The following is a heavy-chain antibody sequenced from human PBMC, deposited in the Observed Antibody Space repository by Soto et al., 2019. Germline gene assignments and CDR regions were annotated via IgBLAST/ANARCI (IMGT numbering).Heavy chain of an antibody. D-gene: IGHD3-22*01. J-gene: IGHJ3*02. Sequence: EVQLVESGGGLVQPGGSLRLSCAASGFTFRGYWMHWVRQAPGKGLVWVSRINSDGSSTNYADSVRGRLIISRDNAKDKLYLQINGLRAEDTALYYCVRESTYESSGPHQPDAFEIWGQGTMVTVS. CDR3: VRESTYESSGPHQPDAFEI. V-gene: IGHV3-74*01. CDR1: GFTFRGYW. CDR2: INSDGSST.